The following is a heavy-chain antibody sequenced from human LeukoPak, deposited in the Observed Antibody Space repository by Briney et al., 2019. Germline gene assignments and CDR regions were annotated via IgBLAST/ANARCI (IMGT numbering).Heavy chain of an antibody. CDR3: ARDTTVVTHGCAFDI. CDR2: ISSSSSTI. J-gene: IGHJ3*02. Sequence: GGSLRLSCAASGFTFSSYSMNWVRQAPGKGLEWVSYISSSSSTIYYADSVKGRFTISRDDAKNSLYLQMNSLRDEDTAVYYCARDTTVVTHGCAFDIWGQGTMVTVSS. V-gene: IGHV3-48*02. CDR1: GFTFSSYS. D-gene: IGHD4-23*01.